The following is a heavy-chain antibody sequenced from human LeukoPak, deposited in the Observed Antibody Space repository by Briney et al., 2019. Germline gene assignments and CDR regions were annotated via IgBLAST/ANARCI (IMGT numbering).Heavy chain of an antibody. CDR1: GFTFSSYW. J-gene: IGHJ4*02. CDR3: ARNWVYKIDY. Sequence: PGGSLRLSCAASGFTFSSYWMSWVRQAPGKGLEWVANINKDGGEKYYVDSVKGRFTISRDNAKNSLYLQMNSLRVEDTAVYFCARNWVYKIDYWGRGTLVTVSS. V-gene: IGHV3-7*01. D-gene: IGHD5-24*01. CDR2: INKDGGEK.